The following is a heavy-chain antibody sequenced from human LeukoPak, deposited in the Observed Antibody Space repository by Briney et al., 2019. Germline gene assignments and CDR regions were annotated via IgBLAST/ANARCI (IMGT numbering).Heavy chain of an antibody. CDR2: IFYSGKT. CDR3: ARLWIVATWFDA. CDR1: NGSMTSDSYY. V-gene: IGHV4-39*02. Sequence: AETLSLTCTVSNGSMTSDSYYWAWVRQPPGKGLEWIGTIFYSGKTYYSASLKSRVTVSLDTSKKNFSLRLSSVTAADTAVYYCARLWIVATWFDAWGQGALVTVSS. D-gene: IGHD2-2*03. J-gene: IGHJ5*02.